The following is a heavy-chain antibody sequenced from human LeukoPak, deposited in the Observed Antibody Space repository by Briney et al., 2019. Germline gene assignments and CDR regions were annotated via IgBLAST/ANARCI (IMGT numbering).Heavy chain of an antibody. D-gene: IGHD1-26*01. CDR1: GSTFSNYE. Sequence: PGGSLRLSCAASGSTFSNYEMNWVRQAPGKGLEWVSYISSSGSVIYYTDSVKGRFTISRDNAKNSLYLQMNSLRVEETAIYYCARGTDSGTSTRGGAFEIWGQGTMVTVSS. CDR3: ARGTDSGTSTRGGAFEI. CDR2: ISSSGSVI. V-gene: IGHV3-48*03. J-gene: IGHJ3*02.